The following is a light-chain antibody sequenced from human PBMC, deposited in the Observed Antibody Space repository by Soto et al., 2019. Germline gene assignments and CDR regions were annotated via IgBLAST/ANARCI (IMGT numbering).Light chain of an antibody. CDR3: QQYDNMIT. Sequence: DIQMTQSAASLSASFGDRVTTTCRASQSISSYLNWYQQKPGKAPKLLIYDASNLETGVPSRFSGSASGTDFTFTISSLQPEDIATYDCQQYDNMITFGQGTRLEIK. J-gene: IGKJ5*01. CDR2: DAS. CDR1: QSISSY. V-gene: IGKV1-33*01.